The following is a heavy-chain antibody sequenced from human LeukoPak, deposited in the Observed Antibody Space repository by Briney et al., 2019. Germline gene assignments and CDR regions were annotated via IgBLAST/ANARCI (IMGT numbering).Heavy chain of an antibody. CDR1: GGSISSSSYY. CDR2: IYYSGST. J-gene: IGHJ4*02. Sequence: SETLSLTCTVSGGSISSSSYYWGWIRQPPGKGLEWIGSIYYSGSTYYNPSLKSRVTISVDTSKNQFSLKLSSVTAADTAVYYCASSLEGEYYFDYWGQGTLVTVSS. D-gene: IGHD1-1*01. CDR3: ASSLEGEYYFDY. V-gene: IGHV4-39*01.